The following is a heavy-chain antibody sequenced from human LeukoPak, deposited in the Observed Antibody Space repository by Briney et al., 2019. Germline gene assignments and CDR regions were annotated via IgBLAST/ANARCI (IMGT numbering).Heavy chain of an antibody. CDR3: ARVCSSTSCKWDAFDI. CDR2: IKQDGSEK. Sequence: GGSLRLSCAASGFTFSSYWMSWVRQAPGKGLEWVANIKQDGSEKYYVDSVKGRFTISRDNAKNSLYLQMNSLRAEDTAVYCCARVCSSTSCKWDAFDIWGQGTMVTVSS. D-gene: IGHD2-2*01. V-gene: IGHV3-7*01. CDR1: GFTFSSYW. J-gene: IGHJ3*02.